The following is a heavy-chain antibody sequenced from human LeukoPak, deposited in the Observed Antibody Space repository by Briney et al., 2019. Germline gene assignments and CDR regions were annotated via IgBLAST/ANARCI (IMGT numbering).Heavy chain of an antibody. V-gene: IGHV1-24*01. J-gene: IGHJ6*02. CDR2: FDPEDGET. CDR3: ATDLNSGSYSPDRYGMDV. CDR1: GYTLTELC. D-gene: IGHD1-26*01. Sequence: ASVKVSCKVSGYTLTELCMHWVRQAPGKGLEWMGGFDPEDGETIYAQKFQGRVTMTEDTSTDTAYMELRSLRSEDTAVYYCATDLNSGSYSPDRYGMDVWGQGTTVTVSS.